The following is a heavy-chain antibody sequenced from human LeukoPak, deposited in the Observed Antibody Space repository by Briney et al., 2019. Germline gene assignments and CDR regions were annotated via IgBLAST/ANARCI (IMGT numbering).Heavy chain of an antibody. CDR2: ISAYNGNT. V-gene: IGHV1-18*01. J-gene: IGHJ5*02. CDR3: ARVSVHYDFWSGYYTADNWFDP. D-gene: IGHD3-3*01. Sequence: ASVKVSCKASGYTFTSYGISWVRQAPGQGLEWMGWISAYNGNTNYAQKLQGRVTITTDTSTSTAYMELRSLRSGDTAVYYCARVSVHYDFWSGYYTADNWFDPWGQGTLVTVSS. CDR1: GYTFTSYG.